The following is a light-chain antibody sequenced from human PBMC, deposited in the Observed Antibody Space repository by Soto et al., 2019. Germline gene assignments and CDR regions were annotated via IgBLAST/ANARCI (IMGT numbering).Light chain of an antibody. CDR1: QSVNSY. CDR3: QERSHWHPLT. CDR2: DAS. Sequence: EIVLTQSPTTLSLSPGERATLSCRASQSVNSYLAWYQQKPGQAPRLLIYDASNRATGSPARFSGSGSGTVFTLTISSREPDDFAVYHCQERSHWHPLTCGGGTEVEIK. J-gene: IGKJ4*01. V-gene: IGKV3-11*01.